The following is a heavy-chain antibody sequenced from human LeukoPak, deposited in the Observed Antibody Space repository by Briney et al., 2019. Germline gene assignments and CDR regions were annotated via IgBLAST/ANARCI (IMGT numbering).Heavy chain of an antibody. CDR2: ISAYNGNT. CDR3: VTAAGTYFDY. J-gene: IGHJ4*02. Sequence: ASVKVSCKASGYTFTSYGISWVRQAPGQGLEWMGWISAYNGNTNYAQKLQGRVTITTDTSTSTAYMELRSLRSDDTAVYCCVTAAGTYFDYWGQGTLVTVSS. CDR1: GYTFTSYG. D-gene: IGHD6-19*01. V-gene: IGHV1-18*04.